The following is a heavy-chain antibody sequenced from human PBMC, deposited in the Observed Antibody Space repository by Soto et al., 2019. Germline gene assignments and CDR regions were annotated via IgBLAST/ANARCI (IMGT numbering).Heavy chain of an antibody. CDR3: ARGTTDYYDNSGDYFLDY. J-gene: IGHJ4*02. CDR1: GYTFTTYV. D-gene: IGHD3-22*01. Sequence: QVQLVQSGAEVKKPGASVKVSCKASGYTFTTYVMSWVRQAPGQGLDWMGWISTYNGNTKYAERLQGRVTMTTDPTTSTAYMELRSLRSDDKAVYYCARGTTDYYDNSGDYFLDYWCQGTLVTVSS. V-gene: IGHV1-18*01. CDR2: ISTYNGNT.